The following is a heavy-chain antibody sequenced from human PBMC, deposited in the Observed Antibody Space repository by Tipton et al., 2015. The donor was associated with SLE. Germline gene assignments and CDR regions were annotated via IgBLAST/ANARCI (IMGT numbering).Heavy chain of an antibody. Sequence: TLSLTCAVYGGSFSGYYWSWIRQPPGKGLEWIGEINHSGSTNYNPSLKSRVTISVDTSKNQFSLKLSSVTAADTAVYYCAGSKITAYYDFWSGPPRDWFDPWGQGTLVTVSS. CDR1: GGSFSGYY. J-gene: IGHJ5*02. V-gene: IGHV4-34*01. CDR3: AGSKITAYYDFWSGPPRDWFDP. CDR2: INHSGST. D-gene: IGHD3-3*01.